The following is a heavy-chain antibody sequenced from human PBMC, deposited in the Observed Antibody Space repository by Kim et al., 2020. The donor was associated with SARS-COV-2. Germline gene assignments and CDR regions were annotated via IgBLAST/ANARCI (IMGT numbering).Heavy chain of an antibody. CDR2: FDPEDGET. J-gene: IGHJ4*02. CDR3: ANPGPGPNGGLRYNWYYEGVFFDS. V-gene: IGHV1-24*01. D-gene: IGHD1-7*01. Sequence: ASVKVSCKVSGYTLTELSMHWVRQAPGKGLEWMGGFDPEDGETIYAQKFQGRVTMTEDTSTDTAYMELSSLRSKDTAVYYCANPGPGPNGGLRYNWYYEGVFFDSWGPGTLVTVSS. CDR1: GYTLTELS.